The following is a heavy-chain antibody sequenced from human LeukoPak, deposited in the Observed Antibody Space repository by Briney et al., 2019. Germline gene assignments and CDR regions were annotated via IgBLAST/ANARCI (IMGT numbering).Heavy chain of an antibody. CDR2: ISGSGGRT. CDR3: AKDDSGSYYPYYYYMDV. CDR1: GFTFSNYG. Sequence: GGSLRLSCAVSGFTFSNYGMSWVRQAPGKGLEWVSTISGSGGRTYYADSVKGRFTISRDNSKNTLYLQMNSLRAEDTAVYYCAKDDSGSYYPYYYYMDVWGKGTTVTISS. V-gene: IGHV3-23*01. J-gene: IGHJ6*03. D-gene: IGHD1-26*01.